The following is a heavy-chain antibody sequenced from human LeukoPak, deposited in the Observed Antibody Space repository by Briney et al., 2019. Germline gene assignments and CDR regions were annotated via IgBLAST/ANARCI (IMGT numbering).Heavy chain of an antibody. D-gene: IGHD5-18*01. CDR2: INPNSGGT. Sequence: ASVKVSCKASGYTFTGYYMHWVRQAPGQGLEWMGWINPNSGGTNYAQKFQGRVTMTRDTSISTAYMELSRLRSDDTAVYYCARALYSYGQDFRYYYYMDVWGKGTTVTVSS. V-gene: IGHV1-2*02. J-gene: IGHJ6*03. CDR3: ARALYSYGQDFRYYYYMDV. CDR1: GYTFTGYY.